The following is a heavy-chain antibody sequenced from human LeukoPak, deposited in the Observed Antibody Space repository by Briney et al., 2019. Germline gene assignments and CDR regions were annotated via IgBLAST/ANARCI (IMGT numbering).Heavy chain of an antibody. CDR2: INSDGSTT. Sequence: LSGGSLRLSCVASGFTFSGYWMHWVRQAPGEGLVWVSRINSDGSTTTYADSVKGRFTISRDNAKNTLYLQMNSLRVEDTAVYYCARSTTHPYYNYMDVWGKGTTVTLSS. D-gene: IGHD4-17*01. CDR3: ARSTTHPYYNYMDV. CDR1: GFTFSGYW. V-gene: IGHV3-74*01. J-gene: IGHJ6*03.